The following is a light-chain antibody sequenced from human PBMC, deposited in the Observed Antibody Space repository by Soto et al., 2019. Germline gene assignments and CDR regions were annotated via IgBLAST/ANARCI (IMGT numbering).Light chain of an antibody. CDR3: QQYSTLPHT. Sequence: EIVLTQSPGTLSLSPGERATLSCRASQSVSSSYLAWYQQKPGQAPRLLIYGASSRATGIPDRFSGSGSGTDFTLTISRLEPEDFVVYYCQQYSTLPHTFGQGTKLEV. J-gene: IGKJ2*01. CDR2: GAS. V-gene: IGKV3-20*01. CDR1: QSVSSSY.